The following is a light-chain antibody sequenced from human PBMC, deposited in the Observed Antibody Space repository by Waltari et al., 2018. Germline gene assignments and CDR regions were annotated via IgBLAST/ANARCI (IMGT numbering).Light chain of an antibody. Sequence: QSALTQPASVSGSPGQSITISCTGTSSDIGASDNVFWYQQHPGKAPNLMLYAVAKRPSGVSNRFSGAKSGYTASLTISGLQAEDEADYHCSAYRGSFTLVFGGGTKVTVL. V-gene: IGLV2-14*03. CDR2: AVA. CDR1: SSDIGASDN. J-gene: IGLJ3*02. CDR3: SAYRGSFTLV.